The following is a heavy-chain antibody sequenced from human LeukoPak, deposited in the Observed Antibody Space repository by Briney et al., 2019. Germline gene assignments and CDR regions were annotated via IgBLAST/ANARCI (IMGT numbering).Heavy chain of an antibody. CDR1: GFTFDDYA. Sequence: GRSLRLSCAASGFTFDDYAIHWVRQAPGKGLEWVSGISWDSGSIGYADSVKGRFTVSRDNAKNSLYLQMNSPRAEDTALYYCAKSTGLSLYNNYWGYYFDYWGQGTLVTVSS. CDR2: ISWDSGSI. CDR3: AKSTGLSLYNNYWGYYFDY. D-gene: IGHD4-11*01. J-gene: IGHJ4*02. V-gene: IGHV3-9*01.